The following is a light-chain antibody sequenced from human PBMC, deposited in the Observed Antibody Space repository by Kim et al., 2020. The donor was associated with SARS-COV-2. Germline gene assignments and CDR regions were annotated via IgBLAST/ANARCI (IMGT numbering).Light chain of an antibody. CDR2: DVT. Sequence: QSALTQPPSASGSPGQSVTISCTGSSSDIGAYENVSWYQQHPGKAPKLMISDVTKRSSGVPDRFSGSKSGNTASLTVSGLQVEDEADYYCCSYARTSYVFGTGTKVTVL. CDR3: CSYARTSYV. CDR1: SSDIGAYEN. J-gene: IGLJ1*01. V-gene: IGLV2-8*01.